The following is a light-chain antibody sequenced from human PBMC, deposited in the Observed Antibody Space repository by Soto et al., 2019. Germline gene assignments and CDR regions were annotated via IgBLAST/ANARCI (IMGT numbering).Light chain of an antibody. Sequence: EIVLTQSPATLSLSPGERATLSRRASQSVSSYLAWYQQKPGQAPRLLIYDASSRATGIPDRFSGSGSGTDFTLTISRLEPEDFAVYYCQQYGSSPPITFGQGTRLEI. CDR2: DAS. CDR1: QSVSSY. CDR3: QQYGSSPPIT. J-gene: IGKJ5*01. V-gene: IGKV3-20*01.